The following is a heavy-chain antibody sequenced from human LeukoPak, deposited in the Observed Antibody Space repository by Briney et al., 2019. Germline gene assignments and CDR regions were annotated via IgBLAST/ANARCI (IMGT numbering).Heavy chain of an antibody. D-gene: IGHD3-3*01. CDR2: ISSSSSYI. Sequence: GGSLRLSCAASGFTFSSYSMNWVRQAPGKGLEWVSSISSSSSYIYYADLVKGLFTISRDNAKNSLYLQMNSLRAEDTAVYYCASSNYDFWSGYSRSFDYWGQGTLVTVSS. J-gene: IGHJ4*02. CDR3: ASSNYDFWSGYSRSFDY. V-gene: IGHV3-21*01. CDR1: GFTFSSYS.